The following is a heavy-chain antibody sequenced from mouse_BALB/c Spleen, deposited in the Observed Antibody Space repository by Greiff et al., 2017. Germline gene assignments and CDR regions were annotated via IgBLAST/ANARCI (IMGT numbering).Heavy chain of an antibody. CDR1: GYSITSGYS. D-gene: IGHD1-1*01. CDR2: IHYSGST. CDR3: ANPYYYGSSSAMDY. Sequence: EVQLQQSGPDLVKPSQSLSLTCTVTGYSITSGYSWHWIRQFPGNKLEWMGYIHYSGSTNYNPSLKSRISITRDTSKNQFFLQLNSVTTEDTATYYCANPYYYGSSSAMDYWGQGTSVTVSS. V-gene: IGHV3-1*02. J-gene: IGHJ4*01.